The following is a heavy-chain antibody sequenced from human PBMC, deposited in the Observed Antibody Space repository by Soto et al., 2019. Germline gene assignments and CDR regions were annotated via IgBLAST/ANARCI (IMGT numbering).Heavy chain of an antibody. D-gene: IGHD5-18*01. CDR2: IYHSGNT. J-gene: IGHJ4*02. Sequence: PSETLSLTCTVSGGSIRSYYWSWIRQPPGKGLEWLGYIYHSGNTNYNPSLNSRVTISVDSSRNQFSLKLTSVTAADTAVYYCARQDTAMVADDYWGQGTLVTVSS. V-gene: IGHV4-59*08. CDR1: GGSIRSYY. CDR3: ARQDTAMVADDY.